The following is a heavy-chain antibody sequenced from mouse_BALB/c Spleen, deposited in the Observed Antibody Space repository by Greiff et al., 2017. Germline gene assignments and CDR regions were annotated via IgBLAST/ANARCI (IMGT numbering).Heavy chain of an antibody. CDR3: ATPDGYYGDWFAY. CDR1: GYTFTSYW. Sequence: VKLMESGAELARPGASVKLSCKASGYTFTSYWMQWVKQRPGQGLEWIGAIYPGDGDTRYTQKFKGKATLTADKSSSTAYMQLSSLASEDSAVYYCATPDGYYGDWFAYWGQGTLVTVSA. J-gene: IGHJ3*01. V-gene: IGHV1-87*01. CDR2: IYPGDGDT. D-gene: IGHD2-3*01.